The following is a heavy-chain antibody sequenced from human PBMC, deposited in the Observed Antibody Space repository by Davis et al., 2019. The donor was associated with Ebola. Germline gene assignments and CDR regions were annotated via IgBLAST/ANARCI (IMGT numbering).Heavy chain of an antibody. CDR1: GYTFTSYY. D-gene: IGHD4-23*01. CDR3: ARDIPVVTQNGGDY. V-gene: IGHV1-46*01. J-gene: IGHJ4*02. Sequence: ASVKVSCKASGYTFTSYYIHWVRQAPGQGLEWMGIINPSGGSTNYAQKFQGRVTITADKSTSTAYMELSSLRSEDTAVYYCARDIPVVTQNGGDYWGQGTLVTVSS. CDR2: INPSGGST.